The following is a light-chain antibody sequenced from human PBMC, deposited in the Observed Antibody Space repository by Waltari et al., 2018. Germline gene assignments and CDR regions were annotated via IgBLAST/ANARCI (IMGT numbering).Light chain of an antibody. CDR3: QHYVRLPAT. CDR1: QSVTRAL. V-gene: IGKV3-20*01. CDR2: DTS. Sequence: EILLTQSPGTLSLSPGGRATLSCRASQSVTRALAWYQQKPGQAPRLLIYDTSKRATGIPDRFSGSGSGTDFSLTISRLEPEDFAVYYCQHYVRLPATFGQGTKVEIK. J-gene: IGKJ1*01.